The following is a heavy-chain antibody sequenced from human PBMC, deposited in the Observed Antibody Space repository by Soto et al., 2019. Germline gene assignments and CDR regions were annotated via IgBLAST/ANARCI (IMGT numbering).Heavy chain of an antibody. CDR1: GFTFSSYA. Sequence: EVQLVESGGGLVQPGGSLRLSCAASGFTFSSYAMHWVRQAPGKGLEYVSAISSNGGSTYYANSVKGRFTISRDNSKNTMDRQMGSMRAEDMAVYYCARVLSRSWYSEFWGQGTLVTVSS. V-gene: IGHV3-64*01. CDR3: ARVLSRSWYSEF. CDR2: ISSNGGST. J-gene: IGHJ4*02. D-gene: IGHD6-13*01.